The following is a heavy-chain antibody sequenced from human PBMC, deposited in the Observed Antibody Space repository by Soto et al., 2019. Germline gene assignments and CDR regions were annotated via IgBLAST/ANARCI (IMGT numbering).Heavy chain of an antibody. CDR2: IFHSGNT. CDR3: AGDGGYYYYGMDV. Sequence: QLQLQESGSGLVKPSQTLSLSCAVSGGSISSGGYSWSWIRQPPGKGLELIGYIFHSGNTYYNPYLKSRVTISVDRSENQFSLKLTSVTAADTAVYYCAGDGGYYYYGMDVWGQGTTVIVSS. D-gene: IGHD3-16*01. J-gene: IGHJ6*02. V-gene: IGHV4-30-2*01. CDR1: GGSISSGGYS.